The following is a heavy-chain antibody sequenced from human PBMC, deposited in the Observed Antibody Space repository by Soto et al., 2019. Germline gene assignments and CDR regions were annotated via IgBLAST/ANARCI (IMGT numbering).Heavy chain of an antibody. V-gene: IGHV3-30-3*01. CDR2: ISYDGSNK. D-gene: IGHD3-22*01. Sequence: QVQLVESGGGVVQPGRSLRLSCAASGFTFSSYAMHWVRQAPGKGLEWVAVISYDGSNKYYADSVKGRFTISRDNSKNTLYLHMNSLRAEDTAVYYCGGSSGYYYWFDPWGQGTTVTVSS. J-gene: IGHJ5*01. CDR1: GFTFSSYA. CDR3: GGSSGYYYWFDP.